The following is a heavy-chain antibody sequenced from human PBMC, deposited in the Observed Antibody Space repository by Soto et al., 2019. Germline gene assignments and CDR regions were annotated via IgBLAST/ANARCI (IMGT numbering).Heavy chain of an antibody. CDR2: IWHDGSKT. J-gene: IGHJ4*02. V-gene: IGHV3-33*08. CDR3: AREGSVAGTSLIDY. CDR1: GFIFSDYA. D-gene: IGHD1-1*01. Sequence: PGGSLRLSCAASGFIFSDYAIHWVCQAPGKGLEWVTVIWHDGSKTDYADSVKGRFSISRDNSENTLYLEMNNLRVEDTAVYYCAREGSVAGTSLIDYWGQGA.